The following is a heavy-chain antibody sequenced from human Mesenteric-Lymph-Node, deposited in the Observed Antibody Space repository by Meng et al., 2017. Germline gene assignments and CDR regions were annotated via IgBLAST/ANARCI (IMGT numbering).Heavy chain of an antibody. CDR3: ARRRGGSGRDC. D-gene: IGHD3-10*01. Sequence: QVQLQESGSGLVRPSQTLSLTCAVSGDSITSGDYSWTWIRQPPGKGLEWIGYIYHGVNIYYTPSLRSRVTISVDTSKNQFSLKLSSVTATDTAVYYCARRRGGSGRDCWGQGTLVTVSS. J-gene: IGHJ4*02. V-gene: IGHV4-30-2*05. CDR1: GDSITSGDYS. CDR2: IYHGVNI.